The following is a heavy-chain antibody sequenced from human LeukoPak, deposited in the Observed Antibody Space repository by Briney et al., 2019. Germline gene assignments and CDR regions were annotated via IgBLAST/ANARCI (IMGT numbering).Heavy chain of an antibody. Sequence: GGAPRLSCVASGITLSSYWMYWVRPAPGEGLVWVSRTNSDESDTSYADSVKGRFTISRDNAKNTLYLQMNSLRAEDTALYYCARGPRVGTTTLFPFDYWGQGTLVTVSS. CDR3: ARGPRVGTTTLFPFDY. D-gene: IGHD1-26*01. CDR2: TNSDESDT. CDR1: GITLSSYW. J-gene: IGHJ4*02. V-gene: IGHV3-74*01.